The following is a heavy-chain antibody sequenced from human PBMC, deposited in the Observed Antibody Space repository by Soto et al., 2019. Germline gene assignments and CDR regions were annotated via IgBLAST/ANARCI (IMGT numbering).Heavy chain of an antibody. Sequence: SETLSLTCAVYGGSFSSYYWSWIRQTPGKGLEWIGEINHSGSTKYNPSLKSRVTISVDASKNQFSLKLNSLTAADTAVYYCASQALDTAIFDHWGQGTLVTVYS. J-gene: IGHJ4*02. CDR2: INHSGST. D-gene: IGHD5-18*01. V-gene: IGHV4-34*01. CDR1: GGSFSSYY. CDR3: ASQALDTAIFDH.